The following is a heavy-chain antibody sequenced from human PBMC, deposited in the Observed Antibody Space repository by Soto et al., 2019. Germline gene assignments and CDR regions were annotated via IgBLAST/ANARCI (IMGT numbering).Heavy chain of an antibody. V-gene: IGHV3-30*02. D-gene: IGHD3-10*02. Sequence: GGALRLSCLGSGFLFINNGMHGVRTPPGKGLEWVAFMSYDGSDTFYADSVKGRFTISRDNSKNTLFLHMSNLRAEDTAMYYCTIVRVADSALDHWGQGTLVTVS. CDR2: MSYDGSDT. CDR3: TIVRVADSALDH. J-gene: IGHJ4*02. CDR1: GFLFINNG.